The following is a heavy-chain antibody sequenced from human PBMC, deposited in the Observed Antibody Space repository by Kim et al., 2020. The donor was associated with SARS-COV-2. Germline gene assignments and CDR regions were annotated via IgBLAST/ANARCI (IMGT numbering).Heavy chain of an antibody. CDR1: GFTFDNFA. CDR3: AKPVEGTSWIFDY. D-gene: IGHD2-2*01. V-gene: IGHV3-23*01. Sequence: GGSLRLSCAASGFTFDNFAMSWVRQAPGKGLQWVSGISRSGVGVYYVDSVKGRFTISRDNSRNTVFLQMNSLRGEDTAVYFCAKPVEGTSWIFDYWSQGILVTVSS. CDR2: ISRSGVGV. J-gene: IGHJ4*02.